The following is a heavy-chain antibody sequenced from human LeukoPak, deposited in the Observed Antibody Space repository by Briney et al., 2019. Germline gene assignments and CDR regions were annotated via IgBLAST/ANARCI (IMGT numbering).Heavy chain of an antibody. CDR1: GFTFSMYW. CDR3: TRDRQGPRLYEMDI. D-gene: IGHD2-8*01. CDR2: IKVDGSEI. V-gene: IGHV3-7*01. Sequence: PGGSLRLSCAASGFTFSMYWMSWVRQAPGKGSEWVANIKVDGSEIYYVDSVKGRLTISRDNAKNSLYLQMNSPRAEDTAVYYCTRDRQGPRLYEMDIWGQGTTVTVSS. J-gene: IGHJ6*02.